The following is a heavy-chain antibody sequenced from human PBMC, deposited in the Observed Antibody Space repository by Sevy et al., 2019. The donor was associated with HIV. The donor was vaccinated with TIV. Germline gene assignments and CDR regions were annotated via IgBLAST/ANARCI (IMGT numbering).Heavy chain of an antibody. Sequence: ASVKVSCKASGGSLSNYGMNWVRQAPGQGLEWTGGIIPRVGLANYAQKFQDRVTITADESTSTVYIEVRRLTAEDTAVYYCASVRPCGGDCYFFDSWGQGTLVTVSS. D-gene: IGHD2-21*01. CDR3: ASVRPCGGDCYFFDS. CDR2: IIPRVGLA. CDR1: GGSLSNYG. J-gene: IGHJ4*02. V-gene: IGHV1-69*10.